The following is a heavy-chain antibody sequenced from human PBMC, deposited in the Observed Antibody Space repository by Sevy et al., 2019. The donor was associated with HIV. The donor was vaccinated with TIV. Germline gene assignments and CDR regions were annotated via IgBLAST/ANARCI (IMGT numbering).Heavy chain of an antibody. V-gene: IGHV3-74*01. J-gene: IGHJ4*02. D-gene: IGHD1-26*01. CDR2: INSDGESI. CDR1: GFTFTSDW. Sequence: GGSLRLSCAASGFTFTSDWMHWVRQPPGKGLVWVSHINSDGESIRYADSVKGRFTTSRDNAKNTLYLQMNNLRAEDTAVDYCARGSRGTFGSWGQGTLITVSS. CDR3: ARGSRGTFGS.